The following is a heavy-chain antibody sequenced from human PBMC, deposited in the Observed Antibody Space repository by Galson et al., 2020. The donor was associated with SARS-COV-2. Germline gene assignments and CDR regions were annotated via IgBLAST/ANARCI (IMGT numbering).Heavy chain of an antibody. CDR1: GDSISRDY. J-gene: IGHJ4*02. CDR3: ARLQSATLDY. D-gene: IGHD1-1*01. Sequence: ETSETLSLTCTVSGDSISRDYWSWIRQPPGKGLEWIGYIYSSGSTNSNPSLKSRVTISADTSKNQFSLRLSSVTAADTAVYYCARLQSATLDYWGQGTMVTVSS. V-gene: IGHV4-59*08. CDR2: IYSSGST.